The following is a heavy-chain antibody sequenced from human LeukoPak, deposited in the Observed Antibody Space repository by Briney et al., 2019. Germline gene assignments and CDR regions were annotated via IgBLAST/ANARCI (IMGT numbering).Heavy chain of an antibody. CDR1: GGSFSGYY. J-gene: IGHJ6*03. D-gene: IGHD6-13*01. Sequence: SETLSLTCAVYGGSFSGYYWSWIRQPPGKGLEWIGEVNHSGSTNYNPSLKSRVTISVDTSKNQFSLKLSSVTAADTAVYYCARGVGAAAGDYYYYYMDVWGKGTTVTVPS. CDR3: ARGVGAAAGDYYYYYMDV. CDR2: VNHSGST. V-gene: IGHV4-34*01.